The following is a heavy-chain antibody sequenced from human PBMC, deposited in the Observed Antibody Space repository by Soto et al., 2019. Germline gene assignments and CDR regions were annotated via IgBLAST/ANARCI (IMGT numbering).Heavy chain of an antibody. CDR2: RWYDGNNK. CDR3: ARDEGDSGWYYFDY. J-gene: IGHJ4*02. CDR1: GFTFSSYG. D-gene: IGHD6-19*01. V-gene: IGHV3-33*01. Sequence: QVQLVESGGGVVQPGRSLRLSCAASGFTFSSYGMHWVRQAPGKGLEWVAVRWYDGNNKYYADSVKGRFTISRDSSKNTLYLQMNSLRAEDTAVYYCARDEGDSGWYYFDYWGPGTLVTVSS.